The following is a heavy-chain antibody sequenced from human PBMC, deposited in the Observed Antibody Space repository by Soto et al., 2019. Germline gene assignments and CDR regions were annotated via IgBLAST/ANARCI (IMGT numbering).Heavy chain of an antibody. CDR3: AREGDVSWSFDY. CDR1: GFTFSSYG. CDR2: IWYDGSNK. V-gene: IGHV3-33*01. Sequence: QVQLVESGGGVVQPGRSLRLSCAASGFTFSSYGMHWVRQAPGKGLEWVAVIWYDGSNKYYADSVKGRFTISRDNSKNTLYLQMNSLRAEDTAVYYCAREGDVSWSFDYWGQGTLVTVSS. D-gene: IGHD3-16*01. J-gene: IGHJ4*02.